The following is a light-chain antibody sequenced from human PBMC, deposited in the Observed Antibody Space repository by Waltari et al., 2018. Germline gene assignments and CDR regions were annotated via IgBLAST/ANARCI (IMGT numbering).Light chain of an antibody. J-gene: IGKJ2*03. V-gene: IGKV4-1*01. Sequence: DIVMTQSPDSLAVSLGERATLTCKSSQSVLYSSNNNNYLAWYQQKPGQSPKLLIYWAATRESGVPDRFSGSGSGADFTLTINRLEPEDFAVYYCQQYGNSRGSFGQGTKLEIK. CDR2: WAA. CDR1: QSVLYSSNNNNY. CDR3: QQYGNSRGS.